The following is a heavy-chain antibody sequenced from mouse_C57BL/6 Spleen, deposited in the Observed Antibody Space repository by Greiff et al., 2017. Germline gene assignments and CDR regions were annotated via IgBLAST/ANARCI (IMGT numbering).Heavy chain of an antibody. D-gene: IGHD1-1*01. V-gene: IGHV7-3*01. Sequence: EVMLVESGGGLVQPGGSLSLSCAASGFTFTDYYMSWVRQPPGKALEWLGFIRNKANGYTTEYSASVKGRFTISRDNSQSILYLQMNALRAEDSATYYCARAYYYGSSYYWYVDVWGTGTTVTVSS. CDR1: GFTFTDYY. CDR2: IRNKANGYTT. J-gene: IGHJ1*03. CDR3: ARAYYYGSSYYWYVDV.